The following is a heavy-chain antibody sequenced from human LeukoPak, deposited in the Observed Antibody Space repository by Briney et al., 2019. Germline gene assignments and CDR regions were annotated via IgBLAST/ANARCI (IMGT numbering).Heavy chain of an antibody. Sequence: GGSLRLSCAASGFTFSSNYMSWVRQAPGKGLEWVSVIYSGGSTYYADSVKGRFTISRDNSKNTLYLQMNRLSAEDTAVYYCARNYYDSSGYYVGSPPFFDYWGQGTLVTVSS. D-gene: IGHD3-22*01. J-gene: IGHJ4*02. CDR2: IYSGGST. V-gene: IGHV3-66*02. CDR3: ARNYYDSSGYYVGSPPFFDY. CDR1: GFTFSSNY.